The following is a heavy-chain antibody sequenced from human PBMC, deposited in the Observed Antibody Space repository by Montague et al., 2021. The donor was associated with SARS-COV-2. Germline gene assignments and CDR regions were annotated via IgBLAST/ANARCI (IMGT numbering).Heavy chain of an antibody. D-gene: IGHD3/OR15-3a*01. CDR3: AHRRGEIFGPYFDY. Sequence: PALVKPTQTLTLTCTFSGFSLSTSGVGVGWIRQPPGKALEWLALIYWDDDKRYSPSLKSRLTITKDTSKNQVVLTMTNMDPVDTATYCCAHRRGEIFGPYFDYWGQGTLVTVSS. V-gene: IGHV2-5*02. CDR1: GFSLSTSGVG. CDR2: IYWDDDK. J-gene: IGHJ4*02.